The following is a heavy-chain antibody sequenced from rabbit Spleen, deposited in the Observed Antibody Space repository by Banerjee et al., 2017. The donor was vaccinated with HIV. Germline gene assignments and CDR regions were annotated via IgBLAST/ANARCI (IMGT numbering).Heavy chain of an antibody. CDR3: ARDTGTSFSTYGMDL. J-gene: IGHJ6*01. D-gene: IGHD8-1*01. CDR1: GFSFSSGYD. Sequence: QQLVESGGGLVKPGAAPTLTCTASGFSFSSGYDMCWVRQAPGKGLEWIACIYVGSSGSTYYATWAKGRFTISKTSSTTVTLQMTSLTAADTATYFCARDTGTSFSTYGMDLWGQGTLVTVS. V-gene: IGHV1S40*01. CDR2: IYVGSSGST.